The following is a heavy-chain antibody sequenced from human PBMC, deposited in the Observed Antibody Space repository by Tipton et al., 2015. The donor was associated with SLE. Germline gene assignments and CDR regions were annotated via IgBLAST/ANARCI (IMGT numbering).Heavy chain of an antibody. CDR3: ARAGTYGDLDY. D-gene: IGHD4-17*01. CDR2: INHSGST. V-gene: IGHV4-34*01. Sequence: TLSLTCAVYGGSFSGYYWSWIRQPPGKGLEWIGEINHSGSTNYNPSLKSRVTISVDTSKNQFSLKLSSVTAADTAVYYCARAGTYGDLDYWGQGTLVTVSS. CDR1: GGSFSGYY. J-gene: IGHJ4*02.